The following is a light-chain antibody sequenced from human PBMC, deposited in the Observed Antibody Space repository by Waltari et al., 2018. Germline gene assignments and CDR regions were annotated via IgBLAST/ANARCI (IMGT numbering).Light chain of an antibody. V-gene: IGKV3-20*01. J-gene: IGKJ2*01. CDR2: GAS. CDR1: QSLTKRY. CDR3: QQYGSSVLYT. Sequence: VLTQSPGTLSLSPGESATLSCRASQSLTKRYLAWYQQKPGQAPRLLNYGASSRAAGIPDRFSGSGSGTDFTLTISRLEPEDFAVYYCQQYGSSVLYTFGQGTKLEIK.